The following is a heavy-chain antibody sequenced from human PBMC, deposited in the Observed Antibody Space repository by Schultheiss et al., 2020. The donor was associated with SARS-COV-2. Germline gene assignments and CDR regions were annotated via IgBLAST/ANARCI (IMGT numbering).Heavy chain of an antibody. CDR2: IYYSGSI. D-gene: IGHD3-10*01. V-gene: IGHV4-61*01. J-gene: IGHJ6*02. CDR1: GGSISSGSYY. Sequence: SQTLSLTCIVSGGSISSGSYYWSWIRQPPGKGLEWIGYIYYSGSIYYNPSLKSRVTISVDTSKNQFSLKLSSVTAADTAVYYCARDSAEYYYGSGTAVGMDVWGQGTTVTVSS. CDR3: ARDSAEYYYGSGTAVGMDV.